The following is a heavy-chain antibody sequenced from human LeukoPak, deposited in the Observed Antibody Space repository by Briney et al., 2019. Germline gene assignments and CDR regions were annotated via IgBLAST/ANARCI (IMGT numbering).Heavy chain of an antibody. J-gene: IGHJ4*02. CDR2: IYAGGST. Sequence: SETLSLTCTVSGDSISNFYWSWIRQPAGKGLEWIGHIYAGGSTKSSPSLKSRVTMSVDMSKNQFSLKLRSVTAADTAVYYCAGNYYGSGSYYSEDRYWGQGTLVTVSS. CDR3: AGNYYGSGSYYSEDRY. CDR1: GDSISNFY. D-gene: IGHD3-10*01. V-gene: IGHV4-4*07.